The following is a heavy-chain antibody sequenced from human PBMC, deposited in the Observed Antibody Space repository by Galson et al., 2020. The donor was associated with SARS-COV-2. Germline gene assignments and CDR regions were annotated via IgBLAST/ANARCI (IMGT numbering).Heavy chain of an antibody. J-gene: IGHJ4*02. V-gene: IGHV1-8*02. D-gene: IGHD3-9*01. CDR2: MNTNSGNK. Sequence: SVKVFCMASGYPFTSYDINWDRQATGQGLAWKGWMNTNSGNKGYAQKFQGRVTMTRNTSISTAYMELSSLRSEDTAVYYCASGSLVLRYFDWFYRGPYYFDYWGQGTLVTVSS. CDR1: GYPFTSYD. CDR3: ASGSLVLRYFDWFYRGPYYFDY.